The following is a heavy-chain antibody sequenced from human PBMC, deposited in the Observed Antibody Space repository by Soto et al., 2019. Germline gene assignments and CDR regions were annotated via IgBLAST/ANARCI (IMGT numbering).Heavy chain of an antibody. Sequence: LSLTRTVSGGSISSYYWTWVRQPPGKGLEWIGYVESSGSTSYNPSLMSRVTISVDTSKNQFSLKLTSVTAADTAVYYCARGGVTTVVIPKYYYFGLDDWGQGTTVTVSS. CDR2: VESSGST. D-gene: IGHD4-17*01. J-gene: IGHJ6*02. CDR3: ARGGVTTVVIPKYYYFGLDD. V-gene: IGHV4-59*01. CDR1: GGSISSYY.